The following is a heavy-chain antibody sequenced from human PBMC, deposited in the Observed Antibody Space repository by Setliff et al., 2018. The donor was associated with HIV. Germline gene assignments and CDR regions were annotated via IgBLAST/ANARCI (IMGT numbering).Heavy chain of an antibody. CDR1: EYSFTDYY. D-gene: IGHD5-12*01. J-gene: IGHJ4*02. CDR3: ARVWVRGGYDDYYFDY. CDR2: INPNSGGT. V-gene: IGHV1-2*06. Sequence: GASVKVSCKTSEYSFTDYYIHWIRQAPGQGLEWMGRINPNSGGTDYAQKFLGRVTMTSDTSISTAYMELSSLRSDDTAVYYCARVWVRGGYDDYYFDYWGQGTLVTVSS.